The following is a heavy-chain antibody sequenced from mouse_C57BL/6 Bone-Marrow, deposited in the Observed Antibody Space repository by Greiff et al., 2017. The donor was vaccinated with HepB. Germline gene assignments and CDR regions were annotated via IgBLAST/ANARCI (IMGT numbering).Heavy chain of an antibody. D-gene: IGHD4-1*02. J-gene: IGHJ2*01. V-gene: IGHV5-16*01. CDR2: INYDGSST. Sequence: EVQLVESEGGLVQPGSSMKLSCTASGFTFSDYYMAWVRQVPEKGLEWVANINYDGSSTYYLDSLKSRFIISRDNAKNILYLQMSSLKSEDTATYYCARDPNWYFDYWGQGTTLTVSS. CDR3: ARDPNWYFDY. CDR1: GFTFSDYY.